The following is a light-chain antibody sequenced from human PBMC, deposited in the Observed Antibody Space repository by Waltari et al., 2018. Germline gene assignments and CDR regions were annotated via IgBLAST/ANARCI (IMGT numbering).Light chain of an antibody. CDR1: QAIGSSY. V-gene: IGKV3-20*01. J-gene: IGKJ4*01. CDR2: GAS. CDR3: QQYGSSPLVT. Sequence: EVVLTQSPATLSLSPGEGATLSCRTSQAIGSSYLAWYQQKPGQATRLLIYGASSRATGIPDRFSGSGSVTDFTLTISSLEPEDFAVYYCQQYGSSPLVTFGGGTRVEVK.